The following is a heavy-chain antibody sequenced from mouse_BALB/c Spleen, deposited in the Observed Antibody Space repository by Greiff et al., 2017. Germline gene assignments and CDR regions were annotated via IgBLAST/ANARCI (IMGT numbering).Heavy chain of an antibody. V-gene: IGHV7-3*02. J-gene: IGHJ2*01. CDR2: IRNKANGYTT. CDR1: GFTFTDYY. CDR3: ARDGNYRYFDD. Sequence: EVNVVESGGGLVQPGGSLRLSCATSGFTFTDYYMSWVRQPPGKALEWLGFIRNKANGYTTEYSASVKGRFTISRDNSQSILYLQMNTLRAEDSATYYCARDGNYRYFDDWGQGTTLTVSS. D-gene: IGHD2-1*01.